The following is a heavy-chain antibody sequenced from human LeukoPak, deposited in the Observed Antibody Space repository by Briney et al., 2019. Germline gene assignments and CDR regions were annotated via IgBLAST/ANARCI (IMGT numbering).Heavy chain of an antibody. Sequence: GGSLRLSCAASGFTFSSYWMHWVRQAPGKGLVWVSRINSDGSSTSYADSAKGRFTISRDNAKNTLYLQMNSLRAEDTAVYYCAKVLDMVRGAQFDYWGRGTLVTVSS. D-gene: IGHD3-10*01. CDR2: INSDGSST. CDR3: AKVLDMVRGAQFDY. J-gene: IGHJ4*02. V-gene: IGHV3-74*01. CDR1: GFTFSSYW.